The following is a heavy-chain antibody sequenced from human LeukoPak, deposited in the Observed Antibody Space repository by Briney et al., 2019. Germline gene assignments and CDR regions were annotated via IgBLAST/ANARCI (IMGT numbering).Heavy chain of an antibody. CDR2: INHSGST. V-gene: IGHV4-34*01. CDR3: ARLHRTMITFGGVIVNNWFDP. Sequence: SETLSLTCAVYGGSFSGYYWSWIRQPPGKGLEWIGEINHSGSTNYNPSLKSRVTISVDTSKNQFSLKLSSATAADTAVYYCARLHRTMITFGGVIVNNWFDPWGQGTLVTVSS. CDR1: GGSFSGYY. J-gene: IGHJ5*02. D-gene: IGHD3-16*02.